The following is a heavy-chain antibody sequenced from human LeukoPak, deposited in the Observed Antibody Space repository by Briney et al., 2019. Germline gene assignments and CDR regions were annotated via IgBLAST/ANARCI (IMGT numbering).Heavy chain of an antibody. CDR3: ARSLGYCSSTSCYGPSPYYMDV. CDR2: IIPIFGTA. Sequence: SVKVSCKASGGTFSSYAISWVRQAPGQGLEWMGGIIPIFGTANYPQKFQGRVTITADESTSTAYMELSGLRSEDTAVYYCARSLGYCSSTSCYGPSPYYMDVWGKGTTVTVSS. V-gene: IGHV1-69*13. D-gene: IGHD2-2*01. J-gene: IGHJ6*03. CDR1: GGTFSSYA.